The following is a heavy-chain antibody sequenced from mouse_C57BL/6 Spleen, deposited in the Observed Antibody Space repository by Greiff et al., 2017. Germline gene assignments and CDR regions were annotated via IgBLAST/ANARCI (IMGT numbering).Heavy chain of an antibody. Sequence: VQLQQPGAELVRPGASVTLSCKASGYTFTDYEMHWVKQTPVHGLEWIGAIDPETGGTAYNQKFKGKAILTADKSSSTAYMELRSLTSEDSAVYYCTRVYDYDYWGQGTTLTVSS. CDR2: IDPETGGT. D-gene: IGHD2-4*01. CDR3: TRVYDYDY. V-gene: IGHV1-15*01. CDR1: GYTFTDYE. J-gene: IGHJ2*01.